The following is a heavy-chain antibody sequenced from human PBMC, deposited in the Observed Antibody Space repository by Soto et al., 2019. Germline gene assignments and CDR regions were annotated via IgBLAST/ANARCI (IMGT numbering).Heavy chain of an antibody. J-gene: IGHJ4*02. D-gene: IGHD3-22*01. CDR1: GYTFTSYD. V-gene: IGHV1-8*01. CDR2: MNPNSGNT. CDR3: ARTSDYLTYYYDSSGYQHFDY. Sequence: ASVKVSCKASGYTFTSYDINWVRQATGQGPEWMGWMNPNSGNTGYAQKFQGRVTMTRNTSISTAYMELSSLRSEDTAVYYCARTSDYLTYYYDSSGYQHFDYWGQGTLVTVSS.